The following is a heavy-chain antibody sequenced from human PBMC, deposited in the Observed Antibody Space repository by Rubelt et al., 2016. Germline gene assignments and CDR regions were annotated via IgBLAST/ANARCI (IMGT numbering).Heavy chain of an antibody. V-gene: IGHV4-34*01. CDR3: ARDVNGDGIYYYDYGMDV. CDR1: GGSFSRYY. D-gene: IGHD4-17*01. Sequence: QVQLQQWGAGLLKPSETLSLTCAVSGGSFSRYYWSWIRQPPGKGLEWIGEIDFSGSTTYNPSLESRVTISVATSQHQFSLKLGSVNAADAAVYYCARDVNGDGIYYYDYGMDVWGQGTTVTVSS. CDR2: IDFSGST. J-gene: IGHJ6*02.